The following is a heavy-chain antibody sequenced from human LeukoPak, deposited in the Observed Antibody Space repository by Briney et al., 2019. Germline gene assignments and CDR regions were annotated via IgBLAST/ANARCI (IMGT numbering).Heavy chain of an antibody. J-gene: IGHJ4*02. CDR2: IYYSGST. D-gene: IGHD3-16*01. Sequence: SETLSLTCTVPGGSISGYYWSWIRQPPGKGLEWMGHIYYSGSTNYNPSLKSRVTISVDTSKNQFSLKMTSVTAADTAVYYCVRHPWRMGSRDYNFDDWGQGTLVTVSS. CDR1: GGSISGYY. CDR3: VRHPWRMGSRDYNFDD. V-gene: IGHV4-59*08.